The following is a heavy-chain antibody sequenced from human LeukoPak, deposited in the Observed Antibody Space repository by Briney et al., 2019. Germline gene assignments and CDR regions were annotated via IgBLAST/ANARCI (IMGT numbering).Heavy chain of an antibody. J-gene: IGHJ4*02. CDR3: ARFRAGVGEPYGDY. CDR1: GYTFTSYG. V-gene: IGHV1-18*01. D-gene: IGHD3-10*01. CDR2: ISAYNGNT. Sequence: GASVKVSCKASGYTFTSYGVSWVRQAPGQGLEWMGWISAYNGNTNYAQKLQGRVTMTTDTSTSTAYMELRSLRSNDTAVYYCARFRAGVGEPYGDYWGQGTLVAVSS.